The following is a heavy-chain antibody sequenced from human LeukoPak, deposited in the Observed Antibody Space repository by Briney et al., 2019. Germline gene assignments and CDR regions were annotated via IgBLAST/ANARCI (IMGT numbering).Heavy chain of an antibody. CDR1: GFTFSSYS. D-gene: IGHD1-26*01. Sequence: GGSLRLSCAASGFTFSSYSMNWVRQAPGKGLEWVSSISSSSSYIYYADSVKGRFTISRDNSQNTLYLQMNSLRAEDTAVYYCAKADRYSGSYCSDFWGQGTLVTVSS. CDR3: AKADRYSGSYCSDF. J-gene: IGHJ4*02. CDR2: ISSSSSYI. V-gene: IGHV3-21*04.